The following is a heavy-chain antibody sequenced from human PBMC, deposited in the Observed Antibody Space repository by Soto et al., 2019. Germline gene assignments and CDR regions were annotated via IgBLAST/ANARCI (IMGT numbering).Heavy chain of an antibody. Sequence: GGFLGLFFSASWFPFVDLSLQWGRPAPGKGLGGVSGISWNSGSIGYADSVKGRFTISRDNAKNSLYLQMNSLRAEDTALYYCAKDTGDKQLVAGSYYYYGMDVWGQGTTVTVSS. J-gene: IGHJ6*02. V-gene: IGHV3-9*01. D-gene: IGHD6-6*01. CDR2: ISWNSGSI. CDR1: WFPFVDLS. CDR3: AKDTGDKQLVAGSYYYYGMDV.